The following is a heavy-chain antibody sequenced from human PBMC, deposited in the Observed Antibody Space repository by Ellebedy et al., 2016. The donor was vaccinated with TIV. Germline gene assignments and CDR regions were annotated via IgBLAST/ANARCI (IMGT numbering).Heavy chain of an antibody. CDR2: ISGSGGST. D-gene: IGHD6-19*01. Sequence: GESLKISXAASGFTFSSYAMSWVRQAPGKGLEWVSAISGSGGSTYYADSVKGRFTISRDNSKNTLYLQMNSLRAEDTAVYYCAKAITWKQWSGPLDYWGQGTLVTVSS. CDR1: GFTFSSYA. J-gene: IGHJ4*02. CDR3: AKAITWKQWSGPLDY. V-gene: IGHV3-23*01.